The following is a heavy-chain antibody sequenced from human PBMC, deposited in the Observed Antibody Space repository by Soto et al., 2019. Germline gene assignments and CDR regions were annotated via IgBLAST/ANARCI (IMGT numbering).Heavy chain of an antibody. Sequence: ASVKVSCKPSGYTFTNYGISWVRQAPGQGLEWVGRISAIIGKSNYAQKFQGRVTMTADKSTSTAYMELRSLRSDDTAMYFCAASYGSGYRAFDYWGQGALVTVSS. D-gene: IGHD3-10*01. CDR1: GYTFTNYG. V-gene: IGHV1-18*01. J-gene: IGHJ4*02. CDR2: ISAIIGKS. CDR3: AASYGSGYRAFDY.